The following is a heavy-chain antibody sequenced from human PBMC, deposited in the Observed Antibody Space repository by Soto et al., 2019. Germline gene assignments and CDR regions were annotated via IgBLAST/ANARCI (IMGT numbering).Heavy chain of an antibody. CDR2: ISSNSDYI. D-gene: IGHD7-27*01. CDR3: AREMGTNGKYVHFDS. V-gene: IGHV3-21*01. CDR1: GFTFSSFS. Sequence: EVQLVESGGGLVKPGGSLRLSCAASGFTFSSFSMNWVRQAPGKGLEWVSSISSNSDYIHYADSVQGRFTVSRDNAKDSLYLQMNSLRVEDTAVYYCAREMGTNGKYVHFDSWGQGTQVTVYS. J-gene: IGHJ4*02.